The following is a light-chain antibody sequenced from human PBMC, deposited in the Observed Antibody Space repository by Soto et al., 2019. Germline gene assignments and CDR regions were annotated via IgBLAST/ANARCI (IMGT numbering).Light chain of an antibody. CDR1: TGAVTSGHY. J-gene: IGLJ2*01. CDR3: LLSYSGARYVV. Sequence: QAVVTQEPSLTVSPGGTVTLTCGSSTGAVTSGHYPYWFQQKPGQAPRTLIYDTSNKHSWTPARFSGSLLGGKAALTLSGAQPEDEAEYYCLLSYSGARYVVFGGGTKRPS. CDR2: DTS. V-gene: IGLV7-46*01.